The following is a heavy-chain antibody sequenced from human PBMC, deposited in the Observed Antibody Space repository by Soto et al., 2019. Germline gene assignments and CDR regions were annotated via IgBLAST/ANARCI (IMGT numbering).Heavy chain of an antibody. V-gene: IGHV2-5*01. CDR1: GFSLSTRGLG. Sequence: SGPTLVNPTQTVKLTCTFCGFSLSTRGLGVGWIGRPPGKTLELRARIYWNDDKRYSPSLKSRLTITKDTSKNQVVLTMTNMETVDTATYYCAHSTYDFWSGYWASYYPGRAVWGQGT. D-gene: IGHD3-3*01. J-gene: IGHJ6*01. CDR2: IYWNDDK. CDR3: AHSTYDFWSGYWASYYPGRAV.